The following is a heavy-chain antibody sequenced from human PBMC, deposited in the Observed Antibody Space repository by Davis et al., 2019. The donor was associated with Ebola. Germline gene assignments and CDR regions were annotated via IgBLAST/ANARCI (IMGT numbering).Heavy chain of an antibody. CDR1: SGSINSHHW. D-gene: IGHD1-26*01. J-gene: IGHJ3*02. CDR3: ARYYPGGIDGFDI. V-gene: IGHV4-4*02. CDR2: INQSGGT. Sequence: PSETLSLTCVVSSGSINSHHWWTWVRQPPGKGLEWIGEINQSGGTNYGPSLTSRVTISVDTSKNQFSLRLTSVTASDTAVYYCARYYPGGIDGFDIWGQGKMVTVSS.